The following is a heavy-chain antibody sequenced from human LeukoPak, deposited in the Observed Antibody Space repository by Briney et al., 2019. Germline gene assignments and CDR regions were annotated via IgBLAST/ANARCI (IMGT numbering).Heavy chain of an antibody. D-gene: IGHD3-10*01. J-gene: IGHJ4*02. CDR1: GGSIRSSSHY. CDR2: IYYSGSS. Sequence: SETLSLTCTVSGGSIRSSSHYWGWIRHPPGKGLEWIGSIYYSGSSFYNPSLRSRVIISSDTSKNQFSLKLRSVTAADTAVYYCARLTSLRTDWGQGTLVTVSS. V-gene: IGHV4-39*07. CDR3: ARLTSLRTD.